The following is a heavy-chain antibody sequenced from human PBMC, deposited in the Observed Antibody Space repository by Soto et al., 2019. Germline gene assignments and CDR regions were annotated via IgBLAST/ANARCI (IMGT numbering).Heavy chain of an antibody. D-gene: IGHD3-10*01. CDR3: ARGYYYGSGRPYFDY. Sequence: QVQLQQWGAGLLKPSETLSLTCALYGGSFSGYYWSWIRQPPGKGLEWIGEINHSGSTNYNPSLKSRVTISVDTSKNQFSLKLSSVTAADTAVYYCARGYYYGSGRPYFDYWGQGTLVTVSS. CDR1: GGSFSGYY. V-gene: IGHV4-34*01. J-gene: IGHJ4*02. CDR2: INHSGST.